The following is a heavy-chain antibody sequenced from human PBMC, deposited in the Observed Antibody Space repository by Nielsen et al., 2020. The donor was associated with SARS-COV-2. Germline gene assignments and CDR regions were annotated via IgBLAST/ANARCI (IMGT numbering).Heavy chain of an antibody. CDR1: GFTFSSYW. V-gene: IGHV3-7*01. D-gene: IGHD4-17*01. CDR2: IKQDGSEK. Sequence: GGSLRLSCAASGFTFSSYWMSWVRQAPGKGLEWVANIKQDGSEKYYVDSVKGRFTISRDNAKNSLYLQMNSLRAEDTAVYYCARDGHGDYPNWFDPWGQGTLVTVSS. J-gene: IGHJ5*02. CDR3: ARDGHGDYPNWFDP.